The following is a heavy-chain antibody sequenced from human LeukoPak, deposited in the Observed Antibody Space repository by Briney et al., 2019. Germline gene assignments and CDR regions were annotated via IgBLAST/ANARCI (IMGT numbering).Heavy chain of an antibody. J-gene: IGHJ4*02. D-gene: IGHD6-6*01. CDR3: ARAIPIKYSSHDYFDY. V-gene: IGHV4-39*07. Sequence: KSSETLSLTCTVSGGSMRSSNFYWGWIRQPPGKGLEWIGSIYYSGSTYYNPSLKSRVTISVDTSKNQFSLKLSSVTAADTAVYYCARAIPIKYSSHDYFDYWGQGTLVTVSS. CDR1: GGSMRSSNFY. CDR2: IYYSGST.